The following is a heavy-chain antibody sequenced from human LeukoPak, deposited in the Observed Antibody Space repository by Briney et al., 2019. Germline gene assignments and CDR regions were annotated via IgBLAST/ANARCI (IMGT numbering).Heavy chain of an antibody. J-gene: IGHJ4*02. CDR1: GFTFSSYE. V-gene: IGHV3-48*02. Sequence: GGSLRLSCAASGFTFSSYEMNWVRQAPGKGLEWVSYISSSSSTIYYADSVKGRFTISRDNAKNSLYLQMNSLRDEDTAVYYCARDSDYGGNVDYFDYWGQGTLVTVSS. CDR3: ARDSDYGGNVDYFDY. D-gene: IGHD4-23*01. CDR2: ISSSSSTI.